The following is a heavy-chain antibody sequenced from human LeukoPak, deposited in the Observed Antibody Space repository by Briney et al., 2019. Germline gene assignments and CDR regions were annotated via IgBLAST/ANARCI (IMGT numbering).Heavy chain of an antibody. Sequence: PSETLSLTCTVSGGSISRYYWSWIRQPAGKGLEWIGRIYTSGSTNYNPSLKSRVTMSVDTSKNQFSLNLSSVTAADTAVYYCARASMVPLYNWFDPWGQGTLVTVSS. J-gene: IGHJ5*02. V-gene: IGHV4-4*07. CDR3: ARASMVPLYNWFDP. CDR2: IYTSGST. CDR1: GGSISRYY. D-gene: IGHD2-8*01.